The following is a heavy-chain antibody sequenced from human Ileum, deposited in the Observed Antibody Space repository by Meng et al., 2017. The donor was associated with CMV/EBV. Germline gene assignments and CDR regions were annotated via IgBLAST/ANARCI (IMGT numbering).Heavy chain of an antibody. V-gene: IGHV3-53*01. J-gene: IGHJ4*02. CDR3: ARDSGRSSFEN. Sequence: GESLKISCAASGFTVGSNYMGWARQAPGKGLEWVSILYSGGNTYYADSVKGRFSISRDNFKNTLYLQMNSLRAEDTAVYYCARDSGRSSFENWGQGTLVTVSS. CDR2: LYSGGNT. CDR1: GFTVGSNY. D-gene: IGHD6-6*01.